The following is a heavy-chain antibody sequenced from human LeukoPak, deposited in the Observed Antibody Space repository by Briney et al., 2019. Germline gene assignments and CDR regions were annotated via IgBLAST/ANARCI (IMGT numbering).Heavy chain of an antibody. CDR2: IYYSGST. D-gene: IGHD6-13*01. Sequence: SETLSLTCTVSGGSISSHYWSWIRQPPGKGLEWIGYIYYSGSTNYNPSIKSRVTISVDTSKNQFSLKLSSVTAADTAVYYCARVLRGLAAAGTPNWFDPWGQGTLVTVSS. V-gene: IGHV4-59*11. CDR1: GGSISSHY. J-gene: IGHJ5*02. CDR3: ARVLRGLAAAGTPNWFDP.